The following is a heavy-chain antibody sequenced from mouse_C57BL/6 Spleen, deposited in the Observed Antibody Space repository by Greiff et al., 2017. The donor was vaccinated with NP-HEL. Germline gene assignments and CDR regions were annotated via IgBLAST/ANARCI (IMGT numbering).Heavy chain of an antibody. CDR3: TTYGSSYHYYTMDY. Sequence: VQLQQSGTVLARPGASVKMSCKTSGYTFTSYWMHWVKQRPGQGLEWIGAIYPGNSDTSYNQKFKGKAKLTAVTSASTAYMELSSLTNEDSAVYYCTTYGSSYHYYTMDYWGQGTSVTVSS. CDR2: IYPGNSDT. V-gene: IGHV1-5*01. D-gene: IGHD1-1*01. CDR1: GYTFTSYW. J-gene: IGHJ4*01.